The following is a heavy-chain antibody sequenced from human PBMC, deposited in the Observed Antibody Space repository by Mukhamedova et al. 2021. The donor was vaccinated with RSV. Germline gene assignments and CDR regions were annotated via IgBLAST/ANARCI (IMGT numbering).Heavy chain of an antibody. J-gene: IGHJ1*01. D-gene: IGHD1-26*01. CDR2: YSGST. Sequence: YSGSTYYNPSLKSRVTISVDTSKNQFSLKLSSVTAADTAVYYCARQLLGATTYFQHWGQGTLVTVSS. CDR3: ARQLLGATTYFQH. V-gene: IGHV4-39*01.